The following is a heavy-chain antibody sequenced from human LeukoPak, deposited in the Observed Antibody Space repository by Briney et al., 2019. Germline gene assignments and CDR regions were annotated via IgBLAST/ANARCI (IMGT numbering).Heavy chain of an antibody. Sequence: SETLSLTCTVSGGSIASSTNYWVWIRQPPGKGLEWIGNIHYTGNTYYNPSLRSRVTISVDTSNNQFSLKLSSVTAADTAVYYCARGSGSKTLGYYYYGMDVWGQGTTVTVSS. CDR3: ARGSGSKTLGYYYYGMDV. V-gene: IGHV4-39*07. J-gene: IGHJ6*02. CDR1: GGSIASSTNY. CDR2: IHYTGNT. D-gene: IGHD3-10*01.